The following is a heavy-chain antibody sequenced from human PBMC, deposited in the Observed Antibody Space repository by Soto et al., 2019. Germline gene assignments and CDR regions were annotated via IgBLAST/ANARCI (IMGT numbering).Heavy chain of an antibody. D-gene: IGHD6-19*01. CDR1: GDTFTSYY. V-gene: IGHV1-46*01. J-gene: IGHJ5*02. CDR2: INPSGGST. CDR3: ARDRRVYSSGWWFYP. Sequence: QVQLVQSGAEVKKPGASVKVSCTASGDTFTSYYMHWVRQAPGQGLEWMGIINPSGGSTSYAQKLQGSGTMTRDTSTSTGYMELSSLRSENTAVYYCARDRRVYSSGWWFYPWGQGTLVAVSS.